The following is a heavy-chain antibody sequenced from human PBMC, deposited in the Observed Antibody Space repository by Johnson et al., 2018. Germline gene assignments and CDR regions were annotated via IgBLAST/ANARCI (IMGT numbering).Heavy chain of an antibody. CDR2: ITTKSSSYAT. D-gene: IGHD6-25*01. V-gene: IGHV3-73*01. CDR1: GFTFSGSA. CDR3: TRLDGQRKNFGMDV. Sequence: VQLVQSVGGLVQPGGSLKLSCAASGFTFSGSAIHWVRQASGKGLEWLGRITTKSSSYATAYAASVNGRFTISRDDSKNTAFLQMNSLRIEDTAVYYGTRLDGQRKNFGMDVWGQGTTVTVSS. J-gene: IGHJ6*02.